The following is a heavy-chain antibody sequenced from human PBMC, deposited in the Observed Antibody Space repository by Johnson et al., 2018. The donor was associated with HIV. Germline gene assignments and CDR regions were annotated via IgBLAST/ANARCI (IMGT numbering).Heavy chain of an antibody. CDR1: GFTFSSYG. D-gene: IGHD6-13*01. Sequence: VQLVESGGGLVQPGGSLRLSCAAPGFTFSSYGMHWVRQAPGKGLEWVAVMWYDGSNKYYADSVKGRFTISRDNSKNTLYLQMNSLRAEDTAVYYCADSSPFYAFDIWGQGTMVTVSS. J-gene: IGHJ3*02. CDR3: ADSSPFYAFDI. V-gene: IGHV3-33*08. CDR2: MWYDGSNK.